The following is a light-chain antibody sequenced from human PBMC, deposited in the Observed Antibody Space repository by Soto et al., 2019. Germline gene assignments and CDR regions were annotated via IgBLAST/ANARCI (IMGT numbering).Light chain of an antibody. CDR1: TGDIINYNY. Sequence: QSVLTQPASVSGSPGQSITISCTGTTGDIINYNYVSWHQQYPGKAPKLMIFEVSNRPSGVSNRFSGSISDNTASLTISGLQPEDEADYYCSSYTSGSNLDYVLGTGTKV. CDR3: SSYTSGSNLDYV. V-gene: IGLV2-14*01. CDR2: EVS. J-gene: IGLJ1*01.